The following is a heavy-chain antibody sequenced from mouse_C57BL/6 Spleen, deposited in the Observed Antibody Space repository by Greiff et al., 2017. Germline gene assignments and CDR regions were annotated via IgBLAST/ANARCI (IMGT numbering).Heavy chain of an antibody. D-gene: IGHD2-10*01. CDR1: GFNIKDDD. V-gene: IGHV14-4*01. J-gene: IGHJ3*01. Sequence: EVKLMESGAELVRPGDSVKLSCTASGFNIKDDDMHWVKQRPEQGLEWMGWIGPENGDTAYASKFQGKATITADTSSNTAYLQLISLTSEDTAVYSCTLPAWFAYWGQGTLVTVSA. CDR3: TLPAWFAY. CDR2: IGPENGDT.